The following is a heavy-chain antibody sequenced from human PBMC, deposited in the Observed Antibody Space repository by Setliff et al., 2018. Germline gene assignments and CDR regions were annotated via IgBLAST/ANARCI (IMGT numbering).Heavy chain of an antibody. CDR3: ARFGGSCSSSSCYASDL. J-gene: IGHJ3*01. D-gene: IGHD2-2*01. CDR2: IITNTGKT. Sequence: ASVKVSCKASGYTFTNYGFTWVRQAPGQGLEWMGMIITNTGKTSYPKKFQGRVTMTTDTYTGTGYMELKSLTSDDTAVYFCARFGGSCSSSSCYASDLWGQGTMVTVSS. V-gene: IGHV1-18*01. CDR1: GYTFTNYG.